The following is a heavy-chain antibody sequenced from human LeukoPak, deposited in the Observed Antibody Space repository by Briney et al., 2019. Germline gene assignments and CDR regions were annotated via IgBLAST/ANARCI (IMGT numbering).Heavy chain of an antibody. CDR1: GFTVSDNY. CDR3: ARDAPQVPAAGVLAS. D-gene: IGHD6-13*01. V-gene: IGHV3-53*01. CDR2: MYSGGDT. Sequence: GGSLRLSCAASGFTVSDNYMSWVRQAPGKGLEWVSVMYSGGDTYYADSVKGRFTFSRDILKNTLYLQMNGLRTEDTAMYYCARDAPQVPAAGVLASWGQGTLVTASS. J-gene: IGHJ5*02.